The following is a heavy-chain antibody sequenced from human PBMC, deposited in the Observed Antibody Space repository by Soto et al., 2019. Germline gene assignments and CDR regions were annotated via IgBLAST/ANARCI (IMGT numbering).Heavy chain of an antibody. J-gene: IGHJ5*02. CDR3: ARESGDWPLNWFDP. Sequence: GGSLRLSCAASGLNFSNHWMHWVRQRPAEGLVWVSRITSDGKSKAYAESVKGRFAISRDNAKNTLYLQMNGLTAEDTAVYYCARESGDWPLNWFDPWGQGTLVTVSS. D-gene: IGHD2-21*02. CDR2: ITSDGKSK. V-gene: IGHV3-74*01. CDR1: GLNFSNHW.